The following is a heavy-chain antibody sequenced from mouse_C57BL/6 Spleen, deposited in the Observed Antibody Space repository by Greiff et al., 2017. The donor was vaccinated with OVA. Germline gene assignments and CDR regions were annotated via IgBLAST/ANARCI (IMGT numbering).Heavy chain of an antibody. V-gene: IGHV1-26*01. CDR3: ARTDYYAMDY. CDR2: INPNNGGT. J-gene: IGHJ4*01. CDR1: GYTFTDYY. Sequence: EVQLQQSGPELVKPGASVKISCKASGYTFTDYYMNWVKQSHGKSLEWIGDINPNNGGTSYNQKFKGKATLTVDKSSSTAYMELRSLTSEDSAVYYCARTDYYAMDYWGQGTSVTVSS.